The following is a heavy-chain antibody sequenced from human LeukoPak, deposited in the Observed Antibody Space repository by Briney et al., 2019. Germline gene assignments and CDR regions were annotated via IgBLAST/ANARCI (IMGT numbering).Heavy chain of an antibody. D-gene: IGHD3-16*01. V-gene: IGHV3-74*01. CDR1: GFTLSNYW. J-gene: IGHJ4*02. CDR2: IDPHGATI. CDR3: ARDFGGSRDC. Sequence: GGSLRLSCAASGFTLSNYWMHWVRQAPGMGLVWVSRIDPHGATINYADSVNGRFTISRDNAKNTLYLQMNSLRAEDTAVYYCARDFGGSRDCWGQGTLVTVSS.